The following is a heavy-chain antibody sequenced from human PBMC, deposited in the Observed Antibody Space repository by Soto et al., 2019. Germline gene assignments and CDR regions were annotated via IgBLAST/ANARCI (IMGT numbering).Heavy chain of an antibody. CDR1: GYTFTDYY. CDR3: GRRKGDYYDSSGYHYYFDY. D-gene: IGHD3-22*01. Sequence: ASVKVSCKASGYTFTDYYVHCVRQAPGQGLEWMGWINPNNGDTKSAQKFQDRVTMTKDTSISTAYIELSRLRSDDTAVYYCGRRKGDYYDSSGYHYYFDYWGQGTLVTVSS. CDR2: INPNNGDT. V-gene: IGHV1-2*02. J-gene: IGHJ4*02.